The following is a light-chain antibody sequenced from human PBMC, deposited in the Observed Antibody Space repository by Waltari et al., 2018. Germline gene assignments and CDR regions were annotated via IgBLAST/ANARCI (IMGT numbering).Light chain of an antibody. J-gene: IGKJ1*01. CDR3: HQYNSYSGT. Sequence: DIKMTQSPSTLSASVGDRVIITCRASQSISSYLAWYQQKPGKAPKVLIYKASTLETGVPSRFSGSGSGTEFTLTISSLQPDDFATYYCHQYNSYSGTFGQGTKVEIK. CDR1: QSISSY. CDR2: KAS. V-gene: IGKV1-5*03.